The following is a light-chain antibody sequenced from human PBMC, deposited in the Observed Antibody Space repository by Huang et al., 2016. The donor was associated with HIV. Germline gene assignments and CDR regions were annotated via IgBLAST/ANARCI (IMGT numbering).Light chain of an antibody. V-gene: IGKV3-11*01. CDR2: DAY. CDR3: QQRTTWPLT. Sequence: EIVLTQSPATLSLSPGERATLSCRASKSVSNFLAWYQQKPGQAPRFLIYDAYNRAPGTPARFSGSGSGTDFTLTISSLEPEDFAVYYCQQRTTWPLTFGGGTKVEIK. J-gene: IGKJ4*01. CDR1: KSVSNF.